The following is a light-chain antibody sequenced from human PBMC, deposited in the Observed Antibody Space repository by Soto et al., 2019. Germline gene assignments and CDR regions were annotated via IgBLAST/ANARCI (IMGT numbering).Light chain of an antibody. Sequence: QSALTQSPSASGSPGQSVTISCTGTSNDVGGYNFVSWYQQHPGKAPKLMIYEVSKRPSGVPDRFSGSKSGNTASLTVSGLQAEDEADYYCSSYAGSNNLLFGGGTKLTVL. J-gene: IGLJ2*01. V-gene: IGLV2-8*01. CDR3: SSYAGSNNLL. CDR1: SNDVGGYNF. CDR2: EVS.